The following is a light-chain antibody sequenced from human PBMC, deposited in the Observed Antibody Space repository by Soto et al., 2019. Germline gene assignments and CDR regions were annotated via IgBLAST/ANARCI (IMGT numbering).Light chain of an antibody. V-gene: IGKV3-11*01. CDR2: DAS. Sequence: VLTQSPATLSSSPGESVTLSCRASQNIDTYLAWYQQRPGQAPRLLIYDASYRAVGIPSRFSGSGSGTDFTLTISSLEPADFAIYHCQQRRNWPLTFGGGTKVDI. CDR1: QNIDTY. CDR3: QQRRNWPLT. J-gene: IGKJ4*01.